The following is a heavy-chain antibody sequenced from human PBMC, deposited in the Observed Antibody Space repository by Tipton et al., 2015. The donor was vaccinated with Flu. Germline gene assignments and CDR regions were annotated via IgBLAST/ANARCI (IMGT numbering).Heavy chain of an antibody. Sequence: TLSLTCAVSGYSISTGYYWGWIRQPPGKGLEWIGSISHSGSTYYKPSLKSRVTISLDTFQNQFSLKLNPVTAADTAVYYCSRSTYYYGSGSSDYWGQGTLVTVSS. J-gene: IGHJ4*02. CDR1: GYSISTGYY. V-gene: IGHV4-38-2*01. D-gene: IGHD3-10*01. CDR2: ISHSGST. CDR3: SRSTYYYGSGSSDY.